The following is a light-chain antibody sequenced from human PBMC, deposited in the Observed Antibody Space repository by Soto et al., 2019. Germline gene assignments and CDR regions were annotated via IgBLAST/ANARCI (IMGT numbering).Light chain of an antibody. V-gene: IGLV2-14*01. CDR2: DVS. J-gene: IGLJ3*02. CDR1: SSDVGGYNY. Sequence: QSALTQPASVSGSPGQSITISCTGTSSDVGGYNYVSWYQQHPGKAPKLMIYDVSNRPSGVSNRFSGSKSGNTASLTISGLQAEDEDDYYCSSYTSSYLAVFGGGTKLTVL. CDR3: SSYTSSYLAV.